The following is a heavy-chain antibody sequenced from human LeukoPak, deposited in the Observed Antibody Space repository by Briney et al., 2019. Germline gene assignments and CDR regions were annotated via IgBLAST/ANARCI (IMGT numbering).Heavy chain of an antibody. CDR2: ISYDGSDT. D-gene: IGHD6-19*01. Sequence: GRSLRLSCAASGFIFSSYGMHWVRQAPGKGLEWVAVISYDGSDTYYADSVKGRFTTSRDNSKNTLYLQMNSLRAEDTALYYCAKDPFSCRSSGCHGIDYWGQGTLVTVSS. V-gene: IGHV3-30*18. J-gene: IGHJ4*02. CDR1: GFIFSSYG. CDR3: AKDPFSCRSSGCHGIDY.